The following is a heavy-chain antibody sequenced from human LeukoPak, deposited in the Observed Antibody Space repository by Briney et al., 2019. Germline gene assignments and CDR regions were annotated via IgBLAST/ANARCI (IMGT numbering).Heavy chain of an antibody. CDR2: SNAGSGNT. CDR3: ARSPTVRRPIDY. Sequence: MGWSNAGSGNTEYSQEFQGRVTITRDTSASTAYMDLSSLRSEDTAVYYCARSPTVRRPIDYWGQGTLVTVSS. J-gene: IGHJ4*02. V-gene: IGHV1-3*02. D-gene: IGHD1-14*01.